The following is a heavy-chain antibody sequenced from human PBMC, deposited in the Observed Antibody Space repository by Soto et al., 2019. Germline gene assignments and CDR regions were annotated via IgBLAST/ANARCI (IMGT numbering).Heavy chain of an antibody. D-gene: IGHD3-22*01. CDR2: IYYSGST. Sequence: QLQLQESGPGLVKPSETLSLTCTVSGGSISSSSYYWGWIRQPPGKGLEWIGSIYYSGSTYYNPHLQSRVTISVVTSKNQFSLKLSSVTAADTAVYYCARRHYYDSSGYYGWYFDLWGRGTLVTVSS. V-gene: IGHV4-39*01. J-gene: IGHJ2*01. CDR3: ARRHYYDSSGYYGWYFDL. CDR1: GGSISSSSYY.